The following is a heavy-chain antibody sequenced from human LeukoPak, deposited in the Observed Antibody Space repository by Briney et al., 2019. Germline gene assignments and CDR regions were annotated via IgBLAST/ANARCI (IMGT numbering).Heavy chain of an antibody. Sequence: GGSLRLSCAASGFTFNNYAMSWVRQAPGKGLEWVSAISRSGGSTYYTDSVKGRFTISRDNSKNTLYLQMNSLRAEDTAVYHCARTVDTAMAVTFDYWGQGSLVTVSS. CDR1: GFTFNNYA. CDR3: ARTVDTAMAVTFDY. J-gene: IGHJ4*02. V-gene: IGHV3-23*01. CDR2: ISRSGGST. D-gene: IGHD5-18*01.